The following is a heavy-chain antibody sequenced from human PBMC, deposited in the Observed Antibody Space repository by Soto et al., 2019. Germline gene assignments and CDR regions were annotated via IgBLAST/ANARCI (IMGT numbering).Heavy chain of an antibody. CDR3: AKDKALYYYDSSGYFDY. CDR1: GFTFGSYA. D-gene: IGHD3-22*01. V-gene: IGHV3-23*01. J-gene: IGHJ4*02. Sequence: GGSLRLSCAASGFTFGSYAMSWVRQAPGKGLEWVSAISGSGGSTYYADSVKGRFTISRDNSKNTLYLQMNSLRAEDTAVYYCAKDKALYYYDSSGYFDYWGQGTLVTVSS. CDR2: ISGSGGST.